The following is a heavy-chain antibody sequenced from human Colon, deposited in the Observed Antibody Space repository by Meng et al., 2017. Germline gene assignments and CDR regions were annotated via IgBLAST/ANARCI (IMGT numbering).Heavy chain of an antibody. V-gene: IGHV3-74*01. CDR3: ARSGYKNGYDY. CDR2: LNNDGSRA. D-gene: IGHD5-18*01. Sequence: VLLEESGGGLVQPGGSLRLSCAASGFTLSSYWMHWVRQVPWKGLVGVSRLNNDGSRADYADSVNGRFTISRDNARNTLFLQMHSLRAEDTAVYYCARSGYKNGYDYWGQGTLVTVSS. J-gene: IGHJ4*02. CDR1: GFTLSSYW.